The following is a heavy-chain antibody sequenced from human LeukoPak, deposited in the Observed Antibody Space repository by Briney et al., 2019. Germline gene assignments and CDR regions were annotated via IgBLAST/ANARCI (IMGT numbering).Heavy chain of an antibody. CDR1: GFTFSSYA. CDR2: ISKDGFNQ. D-gene: IGHD3-10*01. V-gene: IGHV3-30*15. J-gene: IGHJ4*02. CDR3: AREAYYGSGRSRQPSPV. Sequence: HPGGSLRLSCAASGFTFSSYAMYWVRQAPGKGLEWVSLISKDGFNQDHADSVKGRFTISGDNSRDTLYLQMSSLRPEDTAVYYCAREAYYGSGRSRQPSPVWGQGTLVIVSS.